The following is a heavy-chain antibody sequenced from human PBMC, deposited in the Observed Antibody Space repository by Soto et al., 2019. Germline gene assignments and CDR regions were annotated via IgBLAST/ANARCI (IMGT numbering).Heavy chain of an antibody. V-gene: IGHV1-2*02. D-gene: IGHD1-20*01. CDR1: AYTCIDYN. CDR3: ARDMGLNSYTASDI. Sequence: ASLKAPCNASAYTCIDYNIHCVRQAPQPGLEWMGWVSRSSGGANNERKFYGRVSMTSDTDISTDYMELSSLTSDDTDAYYCARDMGLNSYTASDIWGQGTLVIVS. CDR2: VSRSSGGA. J-gene: IGHJ3*02.